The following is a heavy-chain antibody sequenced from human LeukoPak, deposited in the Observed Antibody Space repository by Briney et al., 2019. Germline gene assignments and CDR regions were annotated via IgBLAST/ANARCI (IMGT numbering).Heavy chain of an antibody. CDR1: GGTFSSYA. D-gene: IGHD5-12*01. Sequence: ASVKVSCKASGGTFSSYAISWVRQAPGQGLEWMGGIIPIFGTANYAQKFQGRVTITAGESTSTAYMELSSLRSEDTAVYYCAREKYSGYDSLCFDYWGQGTLVTVSP. V-gene: IGHV1-69*13. CDR3: AREKYSGYDSLCFDY. J-gene: IGHJ4*02. CDR2: IIPIFGTA.